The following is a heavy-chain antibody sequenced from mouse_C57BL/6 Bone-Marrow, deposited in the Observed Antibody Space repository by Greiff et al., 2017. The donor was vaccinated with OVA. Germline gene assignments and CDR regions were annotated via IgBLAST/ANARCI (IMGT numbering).Heavy chain of an antibody. CDR1: GYSFTGYY. V-gene: IGHV1-42*01. CDR3: ARGGTSPFAY. CDR2: INPSTGGT. J-gene: IGHJ3*01. Sequence: VQLQQSGPELVKPGASVKISCKASGYSFTGYYMNWVKQSPEKSLEWIGEINPSTGGTTYNKKFKAKATLTVDKSSSTAYMQLKGLTSEDSAVYYCARGGTSPFAYWGQGTLVTVSA. D-gene: IGHD4-1*01.